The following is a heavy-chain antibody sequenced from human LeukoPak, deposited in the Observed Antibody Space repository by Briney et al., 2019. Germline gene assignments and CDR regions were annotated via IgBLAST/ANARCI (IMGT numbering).Heavy chain of an antibody. CDR3: ARHEGGYTWYLGL. CDR1: GGSISSRSYY. J-gene: IGHJ2*01. Sequence: SETLSLTCTVSGGSISSRSYYWGCIRQPPGKGLEWIGSIYYSGSTYYNPSLKSRVTISVDTSKNQFSLKLSSVTAADTAVYYCARHEGGYTWYLGLWGRGTLVTVSS. V-gene: IGHV4-39*01. D-gene: IGHD5-12*01. CDR2: IYYSGST.